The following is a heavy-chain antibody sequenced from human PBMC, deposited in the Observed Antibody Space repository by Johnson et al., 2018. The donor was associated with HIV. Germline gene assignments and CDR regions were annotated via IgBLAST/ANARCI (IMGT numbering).Heavy chain of an antibody. V-gene: IGHV3-30*02. CDR2: IRYDGSNK. CDR3: ASSWFGELSYAFDI. J-gene: IGHJ3*02. D-gene: IGHD3-10*01. CDR1: GFTFSDYY. Sequence: VQLVESGGDLVQPGGSLRLSCAASGFTFSDYYMSWIRQAPGKGLEWVAFIRYDGSNKYYADSVKGRFTISRDNSKNTLYLQMNSLRAEDTAVYYCASSWFGELSYAFDIWGQGTMVTVSS.